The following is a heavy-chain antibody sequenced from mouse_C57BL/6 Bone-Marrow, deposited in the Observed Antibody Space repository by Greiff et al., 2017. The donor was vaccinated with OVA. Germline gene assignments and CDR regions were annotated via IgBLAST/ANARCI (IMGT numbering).Heavy chain of an antibody. J-gene: IGHJ1*03. CDR3: RFFWYFDV. Sequence: VQLQQSGAELVRPGASVKLSCTASGFNIKDDYMHWVKQRPEQGLEWIGWIDPENGDTEYASKFQGKATITADTSSNTAYLQLSSLTSEDTAVSYCRFFWYFDVWGTGTTVTVSS. CDR2: IDPENGDT. V-gene: IGHV14-4*01. CDR1: GFNIKDDY.